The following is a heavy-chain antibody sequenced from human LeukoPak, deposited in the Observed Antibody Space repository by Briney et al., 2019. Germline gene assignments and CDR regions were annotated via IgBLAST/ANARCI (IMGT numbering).Heavy chain of an antibody. CDR3: VKHEGEGLRD. V-gene: IGHV3-30*04. D-gene: IGHD3-16*01. CDR1: GFTFSSYA. J-gene: IGHJ4*02. CDR2: ISYDGSNK. Sequence: GGSLRLSRAASGFTFSSYAMHWVRQAPGKGLEWVAVISYDGSNKYYADSVKGRFTISRANSKNTMYLQMNSVSAEVTAVYNRVKHEGEGLRDRGQGNLVTVSS.